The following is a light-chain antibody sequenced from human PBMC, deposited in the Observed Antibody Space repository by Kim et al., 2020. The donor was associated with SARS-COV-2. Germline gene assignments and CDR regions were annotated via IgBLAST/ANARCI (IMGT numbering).Light chain of an antibody. CDR3: SSYAASNNKV. J-gene: IGLJ1*01. V-gene: IGLV2-8*01. CDR2: EVN. CDR1: SSDVGGYNF. Sequence: GQSVTISCTGTSSDVGGYNFVSWYQQHPGKAPKLIIYEVNKRPSGVPDRFSASKSGNTDSLTVSGLQAEDEADYYCSSYAASNNKVFGTGTKVTVL.